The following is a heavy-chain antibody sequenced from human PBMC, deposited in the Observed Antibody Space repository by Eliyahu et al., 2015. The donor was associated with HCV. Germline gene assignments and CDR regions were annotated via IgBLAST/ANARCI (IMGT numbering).Heavy chain of an antibody. V-gene: IGHV4-59*01. CDR1: GGSISSYF. CDR3: ARGGYSKVDAFDI. D-gene: IGHD4-11*01. CDR2: IYYSGST. Sequence: QVQLQESVPGLVKPSEILSLTCTVSGGSISSYFWSWIRQPPGRGLEWIGYIYYSGSTTYNPSLKSRLTISVDTSKNQFSLKLRSVTAADTAVYYCARGGYSKVDAFDIWGQGTMVTVSS. J-gene: IGHJ3*02.